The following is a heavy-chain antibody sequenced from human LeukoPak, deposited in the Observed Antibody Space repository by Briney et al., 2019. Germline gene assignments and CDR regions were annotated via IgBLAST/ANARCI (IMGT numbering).Heavy chain of an antibody. J-gene: IGHJ4*02. V-gene: IGHV4-39*01. Sequence: SETLSLTCTVSGGSISSSSYYWCWIRQPPGKGLEWIGSIYYSGSTYYNPSLKSRVTISVDTSKNQFSLKLSSVTAADTAVYYCARQAYSSGWHSYYWGQGTLVTVSS. CDR2: IYYSGST. CDR3: ARQAYSSGWHSYY. D-gene: IGHD6-19*01. CDR1: GGSISSSSYY.